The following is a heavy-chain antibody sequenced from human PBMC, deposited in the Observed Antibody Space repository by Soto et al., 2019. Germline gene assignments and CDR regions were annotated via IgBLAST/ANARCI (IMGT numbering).Heavy chain of an antibody. V-gene: IGHV2-5*02. CDR3: AHRRIGVSQWNYGDFDY. Sequence: SGPTLVNPTQTLTLTCTFSGFPLSTSGVGVGWIRQPPGKALEGLVIIYWDDDKRYSPSLRGRLTITKDTSKNQVVLTMTNVDPEDTATYFCAHRRIGVSQWNYGDFDYWGQGILVTVSS. CDR2: IYWDDDK. J-gene: IGHJ4*02. CDR1: GFPLSTSGVG. D-gene: IGHD1-7*01.